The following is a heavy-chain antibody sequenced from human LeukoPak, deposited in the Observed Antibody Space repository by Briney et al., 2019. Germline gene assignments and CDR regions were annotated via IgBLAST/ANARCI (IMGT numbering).Heavy chain of an antibody. V-gene: IGHV3-53*01. CDR1: GFTVSSNY. CDR3: ARDNGSYMYYFDY. CDR2: IYSGGTT. Sequence: GGSLRLSCAASGFTVSSNYMSWVRQAPGKGLEWVSVIYSGGTTYYADSVKGRFTMSRDTSKNTLYLQMNSLRAEDTAVYYCARDNGSYMYYFDYWGQGTLVTVSS. J-gene: IGHJ4*02. D-gene: IGHD1-26*01.